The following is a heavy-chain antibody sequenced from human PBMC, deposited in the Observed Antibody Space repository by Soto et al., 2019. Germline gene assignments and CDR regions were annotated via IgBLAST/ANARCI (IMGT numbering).Heavy chain of an antibody. D-gene: IGHD6-13*01. J-gene: IGHJ4*02. CDR3: AHRLIAAAAPGFDY. V-gene: IGHV2-5*01. CDR2: IYWNDDK. Sequence: GSGPTLVNPTQTLTLTCTFSGFSLSTSGVGVGWIRQPPGKALEWLALIYWNDDKRYSPSLKSRLTITKDTSKNQVVLTMTNMDPVDTATYYCAHRLIAAAAPGFDYWGQGTLVTSPQ. CDR1: GFSLSTSGVG.